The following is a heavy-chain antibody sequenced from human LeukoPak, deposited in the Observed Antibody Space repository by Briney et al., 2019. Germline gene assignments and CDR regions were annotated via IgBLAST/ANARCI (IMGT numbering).Heavy chain of an antibody. Sequence: PSETLSLTCTVSGGSISSGSYYWSWIRQPAGKGLEWIGRIYTSGSTNYNPSLKSRVTISVDKSKNQFSLKLSSVTAADTAVYYCARGALDTAMVIYDAFDIWGQGTMVTVSS. CDR2: IYTSGST. D-gene: IGHD5-18*01. J-gene: IGHJ3*02. CDR1: GGSISSGSYY. CDR3: ARGALDTAMVIYDAFDI. V-gene: IGHV4-61*02.